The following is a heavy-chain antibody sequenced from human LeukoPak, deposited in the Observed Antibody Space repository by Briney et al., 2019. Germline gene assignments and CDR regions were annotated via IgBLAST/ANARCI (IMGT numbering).Heavy chain of an antibody. CDR1: GGTFSSYA. J-gene: IGHJ4*02. Sequence: ASVKVSCKASGGTFSSYAISWVRQAPGQGLEWMGRIIPILGIANYAQKFQGRVTITADKSTSTAYMELSGLRSEDTAVYYCARVGSSSWYYFDYWGQGTLVTVSS. V-gene: IGHV1-69*04. CDR3: ARVGSSSWYYFDY. D-gene: IGHD6-13*01. CDR2: IIPILGIA.